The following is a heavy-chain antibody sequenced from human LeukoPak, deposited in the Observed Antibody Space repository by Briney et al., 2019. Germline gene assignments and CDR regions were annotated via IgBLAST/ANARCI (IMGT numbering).Heavy chain of an antibody. D-gene: IGHD4-23*01. CDR3: ARESDYGGNYYYLDS. CDR1: GYTFRSYA. V-gene: IGHV1-18*04. J-gene: IGHJ4*02. CDR2: VSPYTGHT. Sequence: ASVKVSCKASGYTFRSYALTWVRQAPGQGLEWMGWVSPYTGHTEYAQPFQGRVTMTADTSTTTSYLELRSLRSDDTAMYFCARESDYGGNYYYLDSWGQGTLVTVSS.